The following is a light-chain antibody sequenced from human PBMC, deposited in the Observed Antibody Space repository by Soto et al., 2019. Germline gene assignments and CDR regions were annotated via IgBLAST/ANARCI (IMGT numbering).Light chain of an antibody. Sequence: VGMTQSPATLSLSPGEKATLSCRASQSISNNFAWFQQKPGQVPRLLIYGASNRATGVSARFSGSGSGTEFTLTISSLQSEDFAVYYCLQYHYWWTFGQGTRWIS. CDR3: LQYHYWWT. V-gene: IGKV3-15*01. CDR2: GAS. J-gene: IGKJ1*01. CDR1: QSISNN.